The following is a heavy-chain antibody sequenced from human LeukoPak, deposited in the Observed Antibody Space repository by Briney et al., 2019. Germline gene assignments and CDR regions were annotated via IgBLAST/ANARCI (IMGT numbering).Heavy chain of an antibody. Sequence: PGGSLRLSCAASGFTFSNYWMHWVRQAPGKALVWVSRISSDGSSTSYADSVKGRFTISRDNAKNTLYLQMNSLRAEDTAVYYCARTAYSDYSLGFWGQGTLVTVSS. CDR2: ISSDGSST. V-gene: IGHV3-74*01. CDR3: ARTAYSDYSLGF. J-gene: IGHJ4*02. D-gene: IGHD4-11*01. CDR1: GFTFSNYW.